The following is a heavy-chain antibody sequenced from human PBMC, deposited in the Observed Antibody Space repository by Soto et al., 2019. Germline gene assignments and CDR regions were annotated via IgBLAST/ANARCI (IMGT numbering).Heavy chain of an antibody. V-gene: IGHV4-59*01. J-gene: IGHJ4*02. CDR2: TYHRGST. Sequence: PSETLSLTCSVSGVSISSYFWSWIRQAPGRRLECIGYTYHRGSTNYSPSLKSRVAISLDTSENQFSLKVNSVTAADTAVYYCARIGGYHGPLDYWGQGTPVTVSS. CDR3: ARIGGYHGPLDY. CDR1: GVSISSYF. D-gene: IGHD6-25*01.